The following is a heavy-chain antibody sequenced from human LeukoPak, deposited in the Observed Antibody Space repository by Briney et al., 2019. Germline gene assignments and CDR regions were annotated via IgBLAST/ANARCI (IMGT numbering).Heavy chain of an antibody. D-gene: IGHD2-2*01. V-gene: IGHV4-34*01. Sequence: GSLRLSCAASGFTFSSYAMSWVRQAPGKGLEWIGEINHSGSTNYNPSLKSRVTISVDTSKNQFSLKLSSVTAADTAVYYCAREEVVPAAGGLFDYWGQGTLVTVSS. J-gene: IGHJ4*02. CDR2: INHSGST. CDR1: GFTFSSYA. CDR3: AREEVVPAAGGLFDY.